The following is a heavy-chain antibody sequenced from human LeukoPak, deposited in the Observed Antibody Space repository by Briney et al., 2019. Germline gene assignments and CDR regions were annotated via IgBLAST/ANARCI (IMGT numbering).Heavy chain of an antibody. J-gene: IGHJ4*02. D-gene: IGHD5-18*01. CDR1: GYTFTGYY. V-gene: IGHV1-2*02. CDR2: INPNTGGS. CDR3: AREEADYTAMAFDY. Sequence: ASVKVSCKASGYTFTGYYMHWVRQAPGQGLEWMGWINPNTGGSNSAQKFQGRVTMTTDTSISTAYMELNRLRSDDTAVYYCAREEADYTAMAFDYWGQGTLVTVSS.